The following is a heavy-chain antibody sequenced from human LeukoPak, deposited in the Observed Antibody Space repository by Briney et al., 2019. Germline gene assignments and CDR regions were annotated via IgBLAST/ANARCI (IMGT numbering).Heavy chain of an antibody. CDR1: GGTFSSYT. J-gene: IGHJ3*02. D-gene: IGHD5-24*01. CDR3: ASIPEMATISGDDAFDI. V-gene: IGHV1-2*06. CDR2: INPNSGGT. Sequence: ASVKVSCKASGGTFSSYTISWVRQAPGQGLEWMGRINPNSGGTNYAQKFQGRVTMTRDTSISTAYMELSRLRSDDTAVYYCASIPEMATISGDDAFDIWGQGTMVTVSS.